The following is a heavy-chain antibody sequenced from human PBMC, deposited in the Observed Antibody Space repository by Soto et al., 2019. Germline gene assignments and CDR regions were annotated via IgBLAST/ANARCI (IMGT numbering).Heavy chain of an antibody. D-gene: IGHD3-10*01. Sequence: GGSLRLSCAASGFTFSSYAMHWVRQAPGKGLEWVAVISYDGSNKYYADSVKGRFTISRDNSKNTLYLQMNSLRAEDTAVYYRARDYYGSGSYPGYWGQGTLVTVSS. CDR2: ISYDGSNK. V-gene: IGHV3-30-3*01. CDR1: GFTFSSYA. J-gene: IGHJ4*02. CDR3: ARDYYGSGSYPGY.